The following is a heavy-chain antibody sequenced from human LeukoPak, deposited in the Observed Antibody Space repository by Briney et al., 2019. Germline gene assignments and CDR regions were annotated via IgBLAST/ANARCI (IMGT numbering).Heavy chain of an antibody. J-gene: IGHJ4*02. Sequence: GGSLRLSCATPGFTFREAWLGWGPQAPGKGLEWIGRIKYDGTTDHAAPVQGRFTISRDVSKATLYLQMNSLKTEDTAIYYCTTVSHFYLGGQGSLVTVSS. CDR2: IKYDGTT. D-gene: IGHD2/OR15-2a*01. CDR3: TTVSHFYL. V-gene: IGHV3-15*01. CDR1: GFTFREAW.